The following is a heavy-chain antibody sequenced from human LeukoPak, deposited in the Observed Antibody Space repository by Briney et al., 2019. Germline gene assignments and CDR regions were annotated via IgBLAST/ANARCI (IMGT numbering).Heavy chain of an antibody. CDR2: IYYSGST. CDR3: VRGGIVGTTARIPLFDY. CDR1: GGSISSYY. V-gene: IGHV4-59*01. J-gene: IGHJ4*02. Sequence: SETLSLTCTVSGGSISSYYWSWVRQPPGKGLEWIGYIYYSGSTNYNPSLKSRVTMSVDTSKNQFSLKLSSVTAADAAVYYCVRGGIVGTTARIPLFDYWGQGTLVTVSS. D-gene: IGHD1-26*01.